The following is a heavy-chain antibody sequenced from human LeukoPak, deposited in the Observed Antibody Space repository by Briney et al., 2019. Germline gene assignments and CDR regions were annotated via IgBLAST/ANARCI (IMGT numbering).Heavy chain of an antibody. V-gene: IGHV4-59*12. Sequence: PSETLSLTCSVSGGSIGTYYWSWIRQPPGKGLEWIGYIYYSGSTKYNPSLKSRVTISIDTSKNQFSLKLSSVTAADTAMYYCARGMYSSGYYYYFDSWGQGTLVTVSS. CDR3: ARGMYSSGYYYYFDS. CDR1: GGSIGTYY. D-gene: IGHD3-22*01. CDR2: IYYSGST. J-gene: IGHJ4*02.